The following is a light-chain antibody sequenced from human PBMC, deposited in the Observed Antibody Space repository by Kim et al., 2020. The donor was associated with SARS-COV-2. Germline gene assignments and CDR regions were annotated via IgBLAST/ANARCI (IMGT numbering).Light chain of an antibody. V-gene: IGKV3-15*01. CDR1: QSVSSN. CDR2: HAS. J-gene: IGKJ1*01. Sequence: EMVMTQSPATLSVSPGERATLSCRASQSVSSNLAWYQQKPGQAPRLLIYHASTRAAGIPARFSGSGSGTEFTLTISSLQSEDFAVYYCHQYNKWPPGTFGQATKVDIK. CDR3: HQYNKWPPGT.